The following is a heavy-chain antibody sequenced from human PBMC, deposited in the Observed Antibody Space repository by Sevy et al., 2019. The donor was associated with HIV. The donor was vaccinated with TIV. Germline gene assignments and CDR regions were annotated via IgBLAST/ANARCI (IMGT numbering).Heavy chain of an antibody. CDR1: GLTVSDSY. CDR3: ARVYWDYRQRRVAYFDY. Sequence: GGSLRLSCAASGLTVSDSYMAWVRQSPGKGLEWVSLIHSSGATYYADSVQGRFTLSRNRSENTLYLQMNTLGAEDTALYYGARVYWDYRQRRVAYFDYWGQGTLVTVSS. J-gene: IGHJ4*02. V-gene: IGHV3-53*01. D-gene: IGHD1-7*01. CDR2: IHSSGAT.